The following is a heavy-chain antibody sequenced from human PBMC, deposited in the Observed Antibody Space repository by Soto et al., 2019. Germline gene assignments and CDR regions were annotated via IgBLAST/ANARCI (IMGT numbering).Heavy chain of an antibody. V-gene: IGHV3-30*18. J-gene: IGHJ6*02. D-gene: IGHD3-22*01. CDR1: GFTFSSYG. CDR3: AKVLDYYDSSGRYYYYGMDV. CDR2: ISYDGSNK. Sequence: GGSLRLSCAASGFTFSSYGMHWVRQAPGKGLEWVAVISYDGSNKYYADSVKGRFTISRDNSKNTLYLQMNSLRAEDTAVYYCAKVLDYYDSSGRYYYYGMDVWGQGTTVTVSS.